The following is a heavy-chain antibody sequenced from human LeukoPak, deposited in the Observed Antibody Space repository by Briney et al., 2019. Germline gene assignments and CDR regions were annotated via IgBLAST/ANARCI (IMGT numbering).Heavy chain of an antibody. D-gene: IGHD3-22*01. V-gene: IGHV3-74*01. J-gene: IGHJ4*02. CDR1: GITFSTYW. Sequence: GGSLRLSCAASGITFSTYWMHWVRQAPGKGLVWVSRINSDGSSTSYADSVKGRFTISRDNAKNSLYLQMNSLRAEDTAVYYCAREGTPLYYYDSSGYPDYWGQGTLVTVSS. CDR2: INSDGSST. CDR3: AREGTPLYYYDSSGYPDY.